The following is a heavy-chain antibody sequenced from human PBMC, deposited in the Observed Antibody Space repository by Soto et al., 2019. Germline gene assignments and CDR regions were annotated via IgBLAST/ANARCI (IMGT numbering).Heavy chain of an antibody. CDR3: ARDAYSKEGPVDV. J-gene: IGHJ6*02. V-gene: IGHV4-30-4*01. CDR2: IYYSGST. Sequence: SEPLSLTCTVSGGSISRGDYYWSWIRQPPGKGLEWIGYIYYSGSTYYNPSLKSRVTISVDTSKNQFSLKLSSVTAADTAVYYCARDAYSKEGPVDVWGQGTTVT. D-gene: IGHD4-4*01. CDR1: GGSISRGDYY.